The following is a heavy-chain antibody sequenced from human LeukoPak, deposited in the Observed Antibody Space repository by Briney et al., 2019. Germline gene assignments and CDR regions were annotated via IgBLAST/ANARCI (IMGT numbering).Heavy chain of an antibody. CDR1: GYTFTSYG. Sequence: ASVKVSCKASGYTFTSYGISWVRQAPGRGLEWMGWINPNSGGTNYAQKFQGRVTMTRDTSISTAYMELSRLRSDDTAVYYCARNFPIAVAGTRAFDIWGQGTMVTVSS. V-gene: IGHV1-2*02. D-gene: IGHD6-19*01. CDR2: INPNSGGT. CDR3: ARNFPIAVAGTRAFDI. J-gene: IGHJ3*02.